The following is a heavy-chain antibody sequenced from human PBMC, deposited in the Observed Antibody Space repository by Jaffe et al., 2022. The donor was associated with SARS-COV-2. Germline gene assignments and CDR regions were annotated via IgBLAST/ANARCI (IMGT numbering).Heavy chain of an antibody. V-gene: IGHV3-30-3*01. CDR1: GFTFSSYA. CDR2: ISYDGSNK. CDR3: ARDLASGTPRSPGGDSSGYSSGMDV. J-gene: IGHJ6*02. Sequence: QVQLVESGGGVVQPGRSLRLSCAASGFTFSSYAMHWVRQAPGKGLEWVAVISYDGSNKYYADSVKGRFTISRDNSKNTLYLQMNSLRAEDTAVYYCARDLASGTPRSPGGDSSGYSSGMDVWGQGTTVTVSS. D-gene: IGHD3-22*01.